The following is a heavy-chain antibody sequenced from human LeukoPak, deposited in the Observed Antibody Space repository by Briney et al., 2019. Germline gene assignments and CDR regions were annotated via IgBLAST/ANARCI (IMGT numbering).Heavy chain of an antibody. CDR3: AKDLSSYCYYMDV. Sequence: PGGSLRLSCAASGFTFSSYGMSWVRQAPGKGLEWVSAISGSGGSTYYADSVKGRFTISRDNSKNTLYLQMNSLRAEDTAVYYCAKDLSSYCYYMDVWGKGTTVTISS. CDR2: ISGSGGST. V-gene: IGHV3-23*01. CDR1: GFTFSSYG. J-gene: IGHJ6*03.